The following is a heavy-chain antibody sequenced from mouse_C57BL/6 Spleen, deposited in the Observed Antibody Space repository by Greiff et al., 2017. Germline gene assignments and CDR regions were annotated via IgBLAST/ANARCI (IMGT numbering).Heavy chain of an antibody. Sequence: EVMLVEPGGGLVKPGGSLKLSCAASGFTFSSYAMSWVRQTPEKRLEWVATISDGGSYTYYPDNVEGRFTISRDKAKNNLYLQMSHLKSEDTAMYYCARDRGAMDYWGQGTSVTVSS. V-gene: IGHV5-4*01. D-gene: IGHD3-1*01. CDR3: ARDRGAMDY. CDR2: ISDGGSYT. J-gene: IGHJ4*01. CDR1: GFTFSSYA.